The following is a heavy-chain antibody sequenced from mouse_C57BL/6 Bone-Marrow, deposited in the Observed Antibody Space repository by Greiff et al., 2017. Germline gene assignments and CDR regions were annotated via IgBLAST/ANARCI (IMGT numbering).Heavy chain of an antibody. CDR3: ARRGYYYGSMDY. CDR1: GYTFTDYN. Sequence: EVQRVESGPELVKPGASVKMSCKASGYTFTDYNMHWVKQSHGKSLEWIGYINPNNGGTSYNQKFKGKATLTVNKSSSTAYMELRSLTSEDSAVYYCARRGYYYGSMDYWGQGTSVTVSS. D-gene: IGHD1-1*01. CDR2: INPNNGGT. V-gene: IGHV1-22*01. J-gene: IGHJ4*01.